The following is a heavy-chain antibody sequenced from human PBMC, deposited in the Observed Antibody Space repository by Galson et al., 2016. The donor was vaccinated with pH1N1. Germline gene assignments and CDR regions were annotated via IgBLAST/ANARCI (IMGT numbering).Heavy chain of an antibody. CDR3: AKVVRGSSWPSFDY. CDR2: ISYDGSNK. Sequence: SLRLSCAASGFTFNKYGMHWVRQAPGKGLEWVAVISYDGSNKYYADSVKGRFTISRDDSKNMLYLQMNGLRAEDTAVYYCAKVVRGSSWPSFDYWGQGTLVTVSS. J-gene: IGHJ4*02. CDR1: GFTFNKYG. D-gene: IGHD6-13*01. V-gene: IGHV3-30*18.